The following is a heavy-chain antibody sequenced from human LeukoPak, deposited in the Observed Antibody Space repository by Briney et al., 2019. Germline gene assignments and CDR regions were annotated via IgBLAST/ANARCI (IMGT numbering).Heavy chain of an antibody. CDR2: ISPASGKT. CDR1: GYNLVTDGSTFMTFG. Sequence: GASVKVSCKSSGYNLVTDGSTFMTFGISWLRQAPGQGLEWMRWISPASGKTIYSQKVQGRLTLTTDTSTTTVYMEMRSLRSDDTAVYYCGRGSRHNSSWYGYFDPWGQGTLVTVSS. D-gene: IGHD6-13*01. CDR3: GRGSRHNSSWYGYFDP. V-gene: IGHV1-18*01. J-gene: IGHJ4*03.